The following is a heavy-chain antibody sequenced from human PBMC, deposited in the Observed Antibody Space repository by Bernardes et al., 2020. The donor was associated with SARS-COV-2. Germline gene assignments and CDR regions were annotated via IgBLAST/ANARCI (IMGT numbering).Heavy chain of an antibody. CDR2: VRSNSGGT. D-gene: IGHD6-13*01. Sequence: ASVKVSCTASGFTFTAYYIHWMRQAPGQPLEWMGWVRSNSGGTLFARKFLDRVTMTRDTSISTAEMELRRLTSEDTALYYCARAAGRDGFDLWGLGTLVTVSS. CDR1: GFTFTAYY. J-gene: IGHJ2*01. CDR3: ARAAGRDGFDL. V-gene: IGHV1-2*02.